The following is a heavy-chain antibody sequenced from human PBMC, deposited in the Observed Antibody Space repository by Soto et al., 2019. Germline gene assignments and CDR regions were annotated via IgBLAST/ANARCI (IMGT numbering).Heavy chain of an antibody. CDR1: GFTFSSYS. Sequence: EVQLVESGGGLVKPGGSLRLSCAASGFTFSSYSMNWVRQAPGKGLEWVSSISSSSSYIYYADSVKGRFTISRDNAKNSLYLQMNSLRAEDTAVYYCARDGTTMVRGVLKVWGQGTLVTVSS. V-gene: IGHV3-21*01. CDR2: ISSSSSYI. D-gene: IGHD3-10*01. J-gene: IGHJ4*02. CDR3: ARDGTTMVRGVLKV.